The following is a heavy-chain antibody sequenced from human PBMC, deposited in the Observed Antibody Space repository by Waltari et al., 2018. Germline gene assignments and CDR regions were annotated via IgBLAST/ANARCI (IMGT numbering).Heavy chain of an antibody. CDR2: RNRTMGGT. CDR3: AREPELELPFDY. D-gene: IGHD1-7*01. V-gene: IGHV1-2*02. J-gene: IGHJ4*02. CDR1: GYTFTGYY. Sequence: QVQLVQSGAEVKKPGASVKVSCKASGYTFTGYYMHWVRQAPGQGLEWMGLRNRTMGGTNYAQKFKGRVTMTRDTSISTADMELSRLRSDDTAVYYCAREPELELPFDYWGQGTLVTVSS.